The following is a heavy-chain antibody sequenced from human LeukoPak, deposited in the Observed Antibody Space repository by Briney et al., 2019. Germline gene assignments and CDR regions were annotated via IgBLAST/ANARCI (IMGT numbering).Heavy chain of an antibody. Sequence: SETLSLTCTVSGGSISSGGYYWSWIRQHPGKGLEWIGYIYYSRSTYYNPSLKSRVTTSVDTSKNQFSLKLSSVTAADTAVYYCARSLLLFSSGYPYYFDYWGQGTLVTVSS. J-gene: IGHJ4*02. CDR2: IYYSRST. V-gene: IGHV4-31*03. CDR1: GGSISSGGYY. CDR3: ARSLLLFSSGYPYYFDY. D-gene: IGHD3-22*01.